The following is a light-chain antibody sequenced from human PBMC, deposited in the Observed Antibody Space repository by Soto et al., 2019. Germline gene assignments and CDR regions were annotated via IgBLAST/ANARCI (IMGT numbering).Light chain of an antibody. CDR1: QSVSRY. CDR3: QQYNDWPPIT. Sequence: DILLAQSPGTQSMSPGERVPLSCRASQSVSRYYAWYQQKPGQAPTLLLNDASTTATVIPARFSGSGSGTEFTLTISSLQSEDFAVYYCQQYNDWPPITFGQGTRLEIK. CDR2: DAS. J-gene: IGKJ5*01. V-gene: IGKV3-15*01.